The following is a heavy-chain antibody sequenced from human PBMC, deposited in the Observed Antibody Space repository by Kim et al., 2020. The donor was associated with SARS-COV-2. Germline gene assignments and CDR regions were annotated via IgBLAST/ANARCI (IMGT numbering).Heavy chain of an antibody. CDR3: ASLPIGYYYYYGMDV. CDR1: GFTFSSYS. Sequence: GGSLRLSCAASGFTFSSYSMNWVRQAPGKGLEWVSYISSSSSTIYYADSVKGRFTISRDNAKNSLYLQMNSLRDEDTAVYYCASLPIGYYYYYGMDVWGQGTTVTVSS. CDR2: ISSSSSTI. V-gene: IGHV3-48*02. J-gene: IGHJ6*02. D-gene: IGHD3-16*02.